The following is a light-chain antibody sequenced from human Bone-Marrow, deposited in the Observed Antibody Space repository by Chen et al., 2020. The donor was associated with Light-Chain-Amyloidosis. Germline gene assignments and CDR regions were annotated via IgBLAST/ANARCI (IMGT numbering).Light chain of an antibody. CDR1: QSINNF. J-gene: IGKJ5*01. CDR3: QQRKDWPIT. CDR2: DAS. Sequence: EIVLTQSPATLSLSPGERATLSCRASQSINNFLAWYQQKPGQAPRLLIYDASDRATDIPARFSGSGSGTDFTLTISSLEPEDFAVYYCQQRKDWPITVGQGTRLEIK. V-gene: IGKV3-11*01.